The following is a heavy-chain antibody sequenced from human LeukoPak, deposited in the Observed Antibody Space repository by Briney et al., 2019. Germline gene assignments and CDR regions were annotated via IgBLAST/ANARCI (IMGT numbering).Heavy chain of an antibody. CDR2: ISTSSTYT. D-gene: IGHD2-15*01. CDR1: GFTFSSYI. Sequence: GGSLTLSCAASGFTFSSYIMNWVRQAPGKGLEWVSSISTSSTYTYYADSVKGRFTISRDDAKKSLYLQINSLRAEDTAVYYCSTALTPGVADNWGQGALVTVSS. V-gene: IGHV3-21*01. J-gene: IGHJ4*02. CDR3: STALTPGVADN.